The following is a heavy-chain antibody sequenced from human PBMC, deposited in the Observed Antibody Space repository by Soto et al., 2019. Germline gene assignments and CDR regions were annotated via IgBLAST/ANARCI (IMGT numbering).Heavy chain of an antibody. D-gene: IGHD3-10*01. J-gene: IGHJ6*02. V-gene: IGHV1-69*06. CDR1: GGTFSSYA. Sequence: SVKVSCKXSGGTFSSYAISWVRQAPGQGLEWMGGIIPIFGTANYAQKFQGRVTITADKSTSTAYMELSSLRSEDTAVYYCARVITMVRGVTTSPYYYYGMDVWGQGTTVTVSS. CDR2: IIPIFGTA. CDR3: ARVITMVRGVTTSPYYYYGMDV.